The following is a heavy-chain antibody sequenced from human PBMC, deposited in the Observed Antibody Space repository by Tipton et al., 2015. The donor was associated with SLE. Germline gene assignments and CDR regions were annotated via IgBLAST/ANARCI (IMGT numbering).Heavy chain of an antibody. Sequence: GSLRLSCVASGFTFDDHGMNWVRQVPGKGLEWVAGINWNGGRIGYEDAVRGRFTISRDNAKNSLYLQMNSLRVEDTAFYYCARVAVRAATGYFQYWGRGTLVTVSS. CDR2: INWNGGRI. CDR3: ARVAVRAATGYFQY. V-gene: IGHV3-20*04. D-gene: IGHD1-26*01. J-gene: IGHJ1*01. CDR1: GFTFDDHG.